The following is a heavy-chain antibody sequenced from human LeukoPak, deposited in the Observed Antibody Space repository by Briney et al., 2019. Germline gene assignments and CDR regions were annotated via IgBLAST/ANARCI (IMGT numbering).Heavy chain of an antibody. V-gene: IGHV4-34*01. CDR2: INHSGST. CDR1: GGSFSGYY. Sequence: SETLSLTCAVYGGSFSGYYLSWIRQPPGKGLEWIGEINHSGSTDYNPSLKSRVTILLDTSKNQFSLKLSSVTAEDTAIYYCASDEGNYFDYWGQGTLVTVSS. J-gene: IGHJ4*02. CDR3: ASDEGNYFDY.